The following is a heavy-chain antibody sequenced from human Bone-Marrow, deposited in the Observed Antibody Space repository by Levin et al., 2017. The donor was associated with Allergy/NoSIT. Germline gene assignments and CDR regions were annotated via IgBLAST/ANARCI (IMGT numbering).Heavy chain of an antibody. CDR3: ARGFRDIAARPRGGYLDY. V-gene: IGHV4-34*01. J-gene: IGHJ4*02. D-gene: IGHD6-6*01. CDR1: GGSFSGYY. CDR2: INHSGST. Sequence: SETLSLTCAVYGGSFSGYYWSWIRQPPGKGLEWIGEINHSGSTNYNPSLKSRVTISVDTSKNQFSLKLSSVTAADTAVYYCARGFRDIAARPRGGYLDYWGQGTLVTVSS.